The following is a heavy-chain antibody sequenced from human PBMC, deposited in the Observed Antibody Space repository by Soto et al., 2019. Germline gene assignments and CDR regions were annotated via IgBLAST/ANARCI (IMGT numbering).Heavy chain of an antibody. Sequence: ASVKVSCKASGYTFTSYGISWVRQAPGQGLEWMGWISAYNGNTNYAQKLQGRVTMTTDTSTSTAYMELRSLRSDDTAVYYCASTPSSGWSLTWLDYWGQGTLVTVSS. J-gene: IGHJ4*02. V-gene: IGHV1-18*04. CDR2: ISAYNGNT. D-gene: IGHD6-19*01. CDR1: GYTFTSYG. CDR3: ASTPSSGWSLTWLDY.